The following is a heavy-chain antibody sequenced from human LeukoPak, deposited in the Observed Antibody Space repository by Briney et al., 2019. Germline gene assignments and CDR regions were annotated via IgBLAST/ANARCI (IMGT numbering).Heavy chain of an antibody. V-gene: IGHV3-48*01. D-gene: IGHD3-22*01. CDR3: ARDGYYYDSSGYYYDAFDI. CDR1: GFTFSSCS. J-gene: IGHJ3*02. Sequence: GGSLRLSCAAYGFTFSSCSMNWVRQAPGEGLEWVSYISRSSSSIYYADTVKGRFTISRHNAKNSLYLQMNSLRAEDTAVYYCARDGYYYDSSGYYYDAFDIWGQGTMVTVSS. CDR2: ISRSSSSI.